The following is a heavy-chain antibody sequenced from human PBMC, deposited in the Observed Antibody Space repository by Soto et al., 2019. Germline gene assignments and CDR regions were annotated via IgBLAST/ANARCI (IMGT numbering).Heavy chain of an antibody. CDR2: IMGSGGST. Sequence: GGSLRLSCAASGFSFRSYPMSWVRQAPGKGLESVSVIMGSGGSTYYADSVQGRFTISRDDSKSTVFLQMNSLRADDTATYYCVKGGANWYFDYRGQGTVVTVSS. V-gene: IGHV3-23*01. J-gene: IGHJ4*02. D-gene: IGHD1-20*01. CDR3: VKGGANWYFDY. CDR1: GFSFRSYP.